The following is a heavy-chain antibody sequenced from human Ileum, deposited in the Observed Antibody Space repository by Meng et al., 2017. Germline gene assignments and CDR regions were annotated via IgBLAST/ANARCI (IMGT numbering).Heavy chain of an antibody. J-gene: IGHJ4*02. CDR1: GGSISFGYW. V-gene: IGHV4-4*02. Sequence: QGQLQEAGPGLGKPSGTLSLPCAVSGGSISFGYWWSWVRQPPGQGLEWIGEIHHSGSTNYNPSLKSRVTLSVDNSNNQFSLSLTSVTAADTAVYYCARNGDYSADHWGQGILVTVSS. CDR2: IHHSGST. D-gene: IGHD2-21*01. CDR3: ARNGDYSADH.